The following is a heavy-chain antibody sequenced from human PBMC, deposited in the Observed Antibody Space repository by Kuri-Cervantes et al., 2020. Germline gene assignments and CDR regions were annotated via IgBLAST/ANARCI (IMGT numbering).Heavy chain of an antibody. CDR1: GFTFSSYA. Sequence: GGSLRLSCAASGFTFSSYAMSWVRQAPGKGLEWVSAISGSGGSTYYADSVKGRFTISRDNSKNTLYLQMNSLRVEDTAVYYCARADYGDYSYGHWGQGTLVTVSS. V-gene: IGHV3-23*01. CDR2: ISGSGGST. CDR3: ARADYGDYSYGH. D-gene: IGHD4-17*01. J-gene: IGHJ4*02.